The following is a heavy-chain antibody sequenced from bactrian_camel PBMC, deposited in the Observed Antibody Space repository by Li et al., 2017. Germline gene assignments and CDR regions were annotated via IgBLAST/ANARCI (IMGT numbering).Heavy chain of an antibody. V-gene: IGHV3S53*01. D-gene: IGHD2*01. CDR2: ADAGGTT. CDR1: RHPYSKYC. Sequence: HVQLVESGGGLVQPGGSLRLSCVVSRHPYSKYCMAWFRQAPGKEREGVAVADAGGTTKYADSVKGRFDISLDTAKTTVNLPMNNLDPADTAVYFCAISGRKRGTWTQPSSFQFWGQGTQVTVS. CDR3: AISGRKRGTWTQPSSFQF. J-gene: IGHJ4*01.